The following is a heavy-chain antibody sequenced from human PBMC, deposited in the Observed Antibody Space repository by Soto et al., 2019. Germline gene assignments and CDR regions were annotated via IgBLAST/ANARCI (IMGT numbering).Heavy chain of an antibody. D-gene: IGHD2-2*01. CDR1: GFTVSSYW. J-gene: IGHJ4*02. V-gene: IGHV3-74*01. CDR2: VNSDGSST. CDR3: ARVCSSTSCYGYSGYENFDY. Sequence: PGVSLRLSCADSGFTVSSYWMHWVRQAPGKGMVWVSHVNSDGSSTSYADSVMGRFTIPRDHAKNTRYLQMNSLRAEDTAVYYCARVCSSTSCYGYSGYENFDYWGQGSLVTISS.